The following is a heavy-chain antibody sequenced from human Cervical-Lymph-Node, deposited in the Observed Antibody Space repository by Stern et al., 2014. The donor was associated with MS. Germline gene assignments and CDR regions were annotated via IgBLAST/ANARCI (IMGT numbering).Heavy chain of an antibody. CDR3: ARSRAPYFDY. CDR2: IDWDDDK. V-gene: IGHV2-70*15. D-gene: IGHD2-2*01. J-gene: IGHJ4*02. CDR1: GFSLSTSGMC. Sequence: QVPLRESGPALVKPTHTLTLTCTFSGFSLSTSGMCVSWIRPPPGKALEWLARIDWDDDKYYSTSLKTRLTISKDTSKNQVVLTMTNMDPVDTATYYCARSRAPYFDYWGQGTLGTVSS.